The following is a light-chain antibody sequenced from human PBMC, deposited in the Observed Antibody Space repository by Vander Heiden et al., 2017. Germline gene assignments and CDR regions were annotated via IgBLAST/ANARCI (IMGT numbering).Light chain of an antibody. CDR3: QQDDSYPPT. Sequence: AIRMTQSPSSFSASTGDRVTITCRASQGISSYLAWYQQKPGKAPKLLIYAASTLQSGVPSRFSGNGSGTDFTLTISCLQSEDFATYYCQQDDSYPPTFGQGTKVEIK. CDR1: QGISSY. V-gene: IGKV1-8*01. J-gene: IGKJ1*01. CDR2: AAS.